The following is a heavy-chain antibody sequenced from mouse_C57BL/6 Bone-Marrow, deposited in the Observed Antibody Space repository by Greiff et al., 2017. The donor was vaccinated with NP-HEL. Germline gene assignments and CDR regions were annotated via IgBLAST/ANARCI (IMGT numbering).Heavy chain of an antibody. J-gene: IGHJ3*01. CDR1: GFTFSSYG. CDR2: IRSGGSYT. Sequence: DVMLVESGGDLVKPGGSLKLSCAASGFTFSSYGMSWVRQTPDKRLEWVATIRSGGSYTYYPDSVKGRFTISRDNAKNTLYLQMSSLKSEDTAMYYCAKGPLAYWGQGTLVTVSA. V-gene: IGHV5-6*02. CDR3: AKGPLAY.